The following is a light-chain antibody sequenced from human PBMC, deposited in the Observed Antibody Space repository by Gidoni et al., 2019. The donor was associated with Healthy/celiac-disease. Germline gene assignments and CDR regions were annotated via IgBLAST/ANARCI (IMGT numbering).Light chain of an antibody. J-gene: IGKJ5*01. CDR3: QQYDSLLIT. CDR1: QDISNY. V-gene: IGKV1-33*01. Sequence: DIQMTQSPSSLSASVGDRVTITCQASQDISNYLNWYQQKPGKAPKLLIYDASNLETGVPSRFSGSGSGTDFTFTISSLQPEDIATYYCQQYDSLLITFXXXTRLEIK. CDR2: DAS.